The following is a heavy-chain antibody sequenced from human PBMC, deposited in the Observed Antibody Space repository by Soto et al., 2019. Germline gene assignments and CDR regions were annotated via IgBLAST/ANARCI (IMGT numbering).Heavy chain of an antibody. D-gene: IGHD2-2*01. CDR2: ISAYNGNT. J-gene: IGHJ6*02. CDR3: ARDRDTYCSSTSCFYGMDV. CDR1: GYTFTSYG. V-gene: IGHV1-18*04. Sequence: GASVKVSCKASGYTFTSYGISWVRQAPGQGLDWMGWISAYNGNTNYAQKLQGRVTMTTDTSTSTAYMELRSLRPDDTAVYYCARDRDTYCSSTSCFYGMDVWGQGTTVTVSS.